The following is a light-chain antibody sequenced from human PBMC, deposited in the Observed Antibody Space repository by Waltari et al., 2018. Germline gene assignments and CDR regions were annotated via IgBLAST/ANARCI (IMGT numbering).Light chain of an antibody. Sequence: DIVLTQFPGTLSLSAGERATLSCRASPSIGKYLAWYQLRPGQAPRLLIYDAYIRAAGIPDRFSGSGSGTDFSLTISRLEPEDCAMYYCQHYVRLPVTFGQGTKVEIK. CDR1: PSIGKY. J-gene: IGKJ1*01. CDR3: QHYVRLPVT. V-gene: IGKV3-20*01. CDR2: DAY.